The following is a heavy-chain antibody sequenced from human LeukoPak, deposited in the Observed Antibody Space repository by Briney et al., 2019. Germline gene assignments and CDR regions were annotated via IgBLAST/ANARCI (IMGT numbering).Heavy chain of an antibody. J-gene: IGHJ4*02. CDR2: IYYTGKT. CDR3: GRHVGGSSLDY. Sequence: PSETLSLTCTVSGGSITNYYLSWTRQPPGKGLEWIGYIYYTGKTKYNPSLQSRVSISIDTSKNQFSLQLSSVTAADTAVYYCGRHVGGSSLDYWGQGTRVTVSS. D-gene: IGHD5-12*01. CDR1: GGSITNYY. V-gene: IGHV4-59*08.